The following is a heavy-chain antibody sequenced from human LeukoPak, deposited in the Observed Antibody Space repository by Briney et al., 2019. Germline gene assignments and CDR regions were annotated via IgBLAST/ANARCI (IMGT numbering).Heavy chain of an antibody. CDR1: GFTFSSYG. J-gene: IGHJ6*02. V-gene: IGHV3-33*01. D-gene: IGHD6-6*01. CDR2: IWYDGSNK. Sequence: GGSLRLSCAASGFTFSSYGMHWVRQAPGKGLEWVAVIWYDGSNKYYADSVKGRFTISRDNSKNTLYLQMNSLRAEDTAVYYCARDKWYSGSSYYYYYYGMDVWGQGTTVTVSS. CDR3: ARDKWYSGSSYYYYYYGMDV.